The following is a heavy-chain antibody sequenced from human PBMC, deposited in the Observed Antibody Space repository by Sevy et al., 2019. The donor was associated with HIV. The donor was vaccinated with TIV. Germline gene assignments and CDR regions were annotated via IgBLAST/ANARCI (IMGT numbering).Heavy chain of an antibody. D-gene: IGHD2-2*01. J-gene: IGHJ4*02. V-gene: IGHV3-21*01. CDR2: ISGRRSYI. CDR3: ARVLRVVRIDYFDY. Sequence: GGSLRLSCAASGFIFSNYSMNRVRQAPRKGLEWVSSISGRRSYIYNADSVKGRFTISRDNAKNSLYLQMNSLRAEDTAVYYCARVLRVVRIDYFDYWGQGTLVTVSS. CDR1: GFIFSNYS.